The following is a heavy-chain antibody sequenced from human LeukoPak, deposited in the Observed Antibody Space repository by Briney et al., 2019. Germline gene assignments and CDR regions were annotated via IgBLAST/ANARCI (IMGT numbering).Heavy chain of an antibody. CDR3: ARSTLGDAFDI. V-gene: IGHV3-74*01. D-gene: IGHD1-1*01. CDR2: VNSDGSTT. J-gene: IGHJ3*02. Sequence: GGSLRLSCAASGFTFSSYSMNWVRQAPGKGLVWVSRVNSDGSTTRYADSVKGRFTISGDNAKNTLYLQMNSLRAEDTAVYYCARSTLGDAFDIWGQGTMVTVSS. CDR1: GFTFSSYS.